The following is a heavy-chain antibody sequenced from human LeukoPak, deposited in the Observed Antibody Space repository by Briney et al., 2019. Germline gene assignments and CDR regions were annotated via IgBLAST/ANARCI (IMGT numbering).Heavy chain of an antibody. CDR1: GGSISAISGGPYY. CDR2: VYYSGST. J-gene: IGHJ3*02. V-gene: IGHV4-39*01. CDR3: ARLRVLKEGITMVRGAFDI. Sequence: SETLSLTCTVSGGSISAISGGPYYWGWIRQPPGKGLEWIGTVYYSGSTYYNPSLKSRVTISVDTSKNQLSLNLSSVTAADTAVYYCARLRVLKEGITMVRGAFDIWGQGTMVAVSS. D-gene: IGHD3-10*01.